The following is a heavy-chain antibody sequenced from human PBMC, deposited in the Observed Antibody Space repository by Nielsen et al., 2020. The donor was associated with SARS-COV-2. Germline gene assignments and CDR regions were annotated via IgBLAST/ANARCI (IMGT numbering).Heavy chain of an antibody. V-gene: IGHV3-33*01. CDR3: ARADYFDHSGAFDL. Sequence: GESLKISCAASGFTFRNHAMHWVRQAPGKGLEWVAFIWSDGRTKEYGDSAKGRFTISTDNAKTTLYLQMNSLGDEDTAVYYCARADYFDHSGAFDLWGQGTMVTVSS. D-gene: IGHD3-22*01. CDR2: IWSDGRTK. J-gene: IGHJ3*01. CDR1: GFTFRNHA.